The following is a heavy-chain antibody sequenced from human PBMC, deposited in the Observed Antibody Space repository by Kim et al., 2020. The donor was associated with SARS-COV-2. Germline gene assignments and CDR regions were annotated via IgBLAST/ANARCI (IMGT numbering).Heavy chain of an antibody. CDR3: ARVGSSDAFDI. CDR1: GGSVSSGSYY. Sequence: SETLSLTCTVSGGSVSSGSYYWSWIRQPPGKGLEWIGYIYYSGSTNYNPSLKSRVTISVDTSKNQFSLKLSSVTAADTAVYYCARVGSSDAFDIWGQGTMVTVSS. J-gene: IGHJ3*02. V-gene: IGHV4-61*01. CDR2: IYYSGST.